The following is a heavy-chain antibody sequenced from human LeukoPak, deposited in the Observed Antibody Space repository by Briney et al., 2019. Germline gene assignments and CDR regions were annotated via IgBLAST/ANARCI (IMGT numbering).Heavy chain of an antibody. CDR2: INHSGST. V-gene: IGHV4-34*01. J-gene: IGHJ4*02. D-gene: IGHD2-2*01. Sequence: SETLSLTRAVYGGSFSGYYWSWIRQPPGKGLEWIGEINHSGSTNYNPSLKSRVTILVDTSKNQFSLKLSSVTAADTAVYYCARGHYCSSTSCYPLDYWGQGTLVTVSS. CDR3: ARGHYCSSTSCYPLDY. CDR1: GGSFSGYY.